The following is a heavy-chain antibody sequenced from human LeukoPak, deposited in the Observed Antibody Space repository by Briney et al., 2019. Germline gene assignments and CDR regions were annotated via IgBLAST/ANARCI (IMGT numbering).Heavy chain of an antibody. V-gene: IGHV1-46*03. Sequence: ASVKVSCKASGYTFTSYYMHWVRQAPGQGLEWMGIINPSGGSTSYAQKFQGRVTMTRDTSTRTVYMELSSLRSEDTAVYYCARDHEGYCSSTSCYRGDAFDIWGQGTMVTVSS. J-gene: IGHJ3*02. CDR1: GYTFTSYY. CDR2: INPSGGST. CDR3: ARDHEGYCSSTSCYRGDAFDI. D-gene: IGHD2-2*02.